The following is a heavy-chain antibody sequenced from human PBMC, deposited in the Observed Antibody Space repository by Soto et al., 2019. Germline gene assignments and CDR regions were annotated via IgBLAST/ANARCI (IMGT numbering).Heavy chain of an antibody. D-gene: IGHD2-15*01. J-gene: IGHJ4*02. Sequence: TSETLSLTCAVYGGSFSGYYWSWIRQPPGKGLEWIGEINHSGSTNYNPSLKSRVTISVDTSKNQFSLKLSSVTAADTAVYYCARHHCSGGSCYGPPDYWGQGTLVTVSS. V-gene: IGHV4-34*01. CDR1: GGSFSGYY. CDR2: INHSGST. CDR3: ARHHCSGGSCYGPPDY.